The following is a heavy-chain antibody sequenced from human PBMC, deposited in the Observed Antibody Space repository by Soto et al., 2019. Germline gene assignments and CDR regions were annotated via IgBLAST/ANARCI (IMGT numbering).Heavy chain of an antibody. V-gene: IGHV4-30-2*01. CDR3: ASTKGSSSSEFDY. D-gene: IGHD6-6*01. Sequence: SETLSLTCAVSGGSISSGGYSWSWIRQPPGKGLEWIGYIYHSGSTYYNPSLKSRVTISVDRSKNQFSLKLSSVTAADTAVYYCASTKGSSSSEFDYWGQGTLVTVSA. J-gene: IGHJ4*02. CDR1: GGSISSGGYS. CDR2: IYHSGST.